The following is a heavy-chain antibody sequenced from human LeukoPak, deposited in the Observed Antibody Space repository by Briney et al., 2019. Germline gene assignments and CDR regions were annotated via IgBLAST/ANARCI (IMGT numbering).Heavy chain of an antibody. CDR2: IKQDGSEK. CDR1: GFTFSSYW. D-gene: IGHD3-10*01. V-gene: IGHV3-7*05. J-gene: IGHJ4*02. Sequence: GGSLRLSCAASGFTFSSYWMSWVRQAPGKGLEWVANIKQDGSEKYYVDSVKGRFTISRDNAKNSLYLQMNSLKTEDTAVYFCARVSASGSFAFDYWGQGTLVTVSS. CDR3: ARVSASGSFAFDY.